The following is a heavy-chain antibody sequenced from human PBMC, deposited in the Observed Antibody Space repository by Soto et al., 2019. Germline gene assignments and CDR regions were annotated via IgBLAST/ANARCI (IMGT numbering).Heavy chain of an antibody. V-gene: IGHV4-31*03. CDR2: IYYSGST. J-gene: IGHJ6*02. Sequence: QVELQESGPGLVKHSQTLSRTCTVSGGPISSGGYYWSWIRQHPGKGLEWIGYIYYSGSTYYNPSLKSRVTISVDTSKNQFSLKLCSVTAADTAVYYCATLQSYYYYGMDVWGQGTTVTVSS. CDR1: GGPISSGGYY. D-gene: IGHD4-4*01. CDR3: ATLQSYYYYGMDV.